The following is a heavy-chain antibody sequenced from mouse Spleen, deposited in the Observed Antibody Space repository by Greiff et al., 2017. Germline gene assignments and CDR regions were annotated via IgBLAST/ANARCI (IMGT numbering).Heavy chain of an antibody. V-gene: IGHV1-82*01. CDR1: GYAFSSSW. Sequence: VKLMESGPELVKPGASVKISCKASGYAFSSSWMNWVKQRPGKGLEWIGRIYPGDGDTNYNGKFKGKATLTADKSSSTAYMQLSSLTSEDSAVYFCAGLGRGYFDYWGQGTTLTVSS. J-gene: IGHJ2*01. CDR3: AGLGRGYFDY. CDR2: IYPGDGDT. D-gene: IGHD4-1*01.